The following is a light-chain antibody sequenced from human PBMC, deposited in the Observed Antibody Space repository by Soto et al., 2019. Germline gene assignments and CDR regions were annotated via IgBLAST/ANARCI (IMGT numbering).Light chain of an antibody. CDR3: SSYTSSSTYV. CDR1: SRDVGGYNY. V-gene: IGLV2-14*03. CDR2: DVS. J-gene: IGLJ1*01. Sequence: QSALTQPASVSGSPGQSIAVSCIGTSRDVGGYNYVSWYQQHPGKAPQLIIYDVSNRPSGVSDRFSGSKSGDTASLTISGLKAEDEADDSCSSYTSSSTYVFGTGTKLTVL.